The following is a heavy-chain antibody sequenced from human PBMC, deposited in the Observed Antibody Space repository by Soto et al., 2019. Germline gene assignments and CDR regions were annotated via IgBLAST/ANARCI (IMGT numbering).Heavy chain of an antibody. Sequence: PSETLSLTCAVYGGSFSGYYWSWIRQPPGKGLEWIGEINHSGSTNYNPSLKSRVTISVDTSKNQFSLKLSSVTAADTAVYYCARGGGSYPFPYYYYYYGMDVWGQGTTVTVPS. CDR3: ARGGGSYPFPYYYYYYGMDV. V-gene: IGHV4-34*01. D-gene: IGHD1-26*01. CDR2: INHSGST. J-gene: IGHJ6*02. CDR1: GGSFSGYY.